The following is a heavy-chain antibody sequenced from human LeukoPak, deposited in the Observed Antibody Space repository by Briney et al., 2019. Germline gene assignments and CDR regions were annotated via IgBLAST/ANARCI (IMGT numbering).Heavy chain of an antibody. J-gene: IGHJ4*02. V-gene: IGHV3-23*01. CDR2: ISDTGGRT. D-gene: IGHD3-22*01. CDR3: AKRGVVIRVILVGFHKEAYYFDS. CDR1: GITLSNYG. Sequence: GGSLRLSCAVSGITLSNYGMTWVRQAPGKGLEWVAGISDTGGRTNYADSVKGRVTISRDNPKNTLYLQMNSLRAEDTAVYFCAKRGVVIRVILVGFHKEAYYFDSWGQGALVTVSS.